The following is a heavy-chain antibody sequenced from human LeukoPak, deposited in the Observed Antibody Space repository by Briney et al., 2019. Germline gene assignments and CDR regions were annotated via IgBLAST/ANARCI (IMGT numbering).Heavy chain of an antibody. V-gene: IGHV3-15*01. CDR2: IKSKADGGTT. J-gene: IGHJ4*02. CDR3: TTRPPVPAADSPHY. D-gene: IGHD2-2*01. Sequence: PGGSLRLSCAASGFTFSNAWMSWVRQAPGKGLEWVGRIKSKADGGTTDYAALVKGRFTISRDDSKNTLYLQMNSLKTEDTAVYYCTTRPPVPAADSPHYWGQGTLVTVSS. CDR1: GFTFSNAW.